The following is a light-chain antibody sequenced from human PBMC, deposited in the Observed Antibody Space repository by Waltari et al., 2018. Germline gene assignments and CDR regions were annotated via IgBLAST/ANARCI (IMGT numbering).Light chain of an antibody. J-gene: IGLJ2*01. CDR2: AVS. CDR3: SSYAGSSKGV. Sequence: QSALTQPASVSGSPGQSITISCTGTSRDVGNYKRVSWYQQHPGKAPKLMIYAVSTRPSGVSARFSGAKSGDMASLTISGLQPEDEAEYFCSSYAGSSKGVFGGGTKVTVL. CDR1: SRDVGNYKR. V-gene: IGLV2-23*02.